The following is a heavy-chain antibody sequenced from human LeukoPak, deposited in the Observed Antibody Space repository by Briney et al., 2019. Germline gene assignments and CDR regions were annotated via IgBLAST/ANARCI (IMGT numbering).Heavy chain of an antibody. CDR2: IYYSGST. CDR3: TRSGGWWSLDY. CDR1: GGSISSGGYY. D-gene: IGHD3-16*01. J-gene: IGHJ4*02. Sequence: SQTLSLTCTVSGGSISSGGYYWSWIRQHPGKGLEWIGYIYYSGSTYYNPSLKNRVTISKDNSKNQFSLKLNSVTAADTAVYYCTRSGGWWSLDYWGQGALVTVSS. V-gene: IGHV4-31*09.